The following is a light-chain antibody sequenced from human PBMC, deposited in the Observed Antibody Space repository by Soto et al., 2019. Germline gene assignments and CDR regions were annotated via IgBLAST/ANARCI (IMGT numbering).Light chain of an antibody. Sequence: EIVLTQSPATLSLSPGERATLSCRASQSVSSYLAWYQQKPGQAPRLLIYDASNRATGIPARFSGSGSGTDFTLTISSLEPEDFATYYCHQASSFPLTFGGGTKVEN. CDR2: DAS. CDR1: QSVSSY. J-gene: IGKJ4*01. V-gene: IGKV3-11*01. CDR3: HQASSFPLT.